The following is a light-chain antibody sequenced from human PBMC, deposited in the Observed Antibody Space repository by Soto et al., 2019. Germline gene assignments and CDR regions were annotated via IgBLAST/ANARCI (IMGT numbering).Light chain of an antibody. J-gene: IGKJ2*01. V-gene: IGKV1-33*01. CDR2: DAS. CDR3: HQVPRSSSYT. CDR1: QDISNY. Sequence: DIQIVQSLSSLSASVGDRVTITCQASQDISNYLNWYQQKLGKAPKLLIYDASNLETGVPSRFSGSGSGTVFTLTINSLQPEDFATYYCHQVPRSSSYTFSQVSKVDI.